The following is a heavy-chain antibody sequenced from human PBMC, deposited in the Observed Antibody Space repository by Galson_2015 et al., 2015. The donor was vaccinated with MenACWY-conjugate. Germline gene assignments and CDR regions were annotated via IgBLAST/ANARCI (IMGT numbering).Heavy chain of an antibody. CDR1: GFTFESYR. D-gene: IGHD3-3*01. V-gene: IGHV3-7*01. Sequence: SLRLSCAGSGFTFESYRMSWVRQAPGKGLEWVANINRNGVGTFYADSVKGRFAISKDNAKNSLYLQMNRLTAADTAIYYCGRISYDGLDYWGQGTLVTVSS. CDR2: INRNGVGT. J-gene: IGHJ4*02. CDR3: GRISYDGLDY.